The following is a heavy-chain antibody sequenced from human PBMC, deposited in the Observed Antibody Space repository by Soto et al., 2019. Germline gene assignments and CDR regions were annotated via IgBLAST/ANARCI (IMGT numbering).Heavy chain of an antibody. D-gene: IGHD3-3*01. Sequence: EVQLVESGGGLVQPGGSLRLSCAASRFTFSNYWMTWVRQAPGKGLEWVANIKQDGSQKYYADSVKGRFTISRDNAKNSLYLQMHNLRAEDTAVYYCARPWNTDYTNDAFDIWGQGTMVTVSS. V-gene: IGHV3-7*01. CDR2: IKQDGSQK. CDR3: ARPWNTDYTNDAFDI. CDR1: RFTFSNYW. J-gene: IGHJ3*02.